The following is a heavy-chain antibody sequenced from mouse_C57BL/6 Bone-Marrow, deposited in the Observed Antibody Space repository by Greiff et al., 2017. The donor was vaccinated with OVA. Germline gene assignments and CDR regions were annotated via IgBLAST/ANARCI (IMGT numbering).Heavy chain of an antibody. D-gene: IGHD1-1*01. CDR3: ARGDYGSSYPYFDY. Sequence: EVMLVESEGGLVQPGSSMKLSCTASGFTFSDYYMAWVRQVPEKGLEWVANINYDGSSTYYLDSLKSRFIISRDNAKNILYLQMSSLKSEDTATYYWARGDYGSSYPYFDYWGQGTTLTVSS. V-gene: IGHV5-16*01. CDR1: GFTFSDYY. J-gene: IGHJ2*01. CDR2: INYDGSST.